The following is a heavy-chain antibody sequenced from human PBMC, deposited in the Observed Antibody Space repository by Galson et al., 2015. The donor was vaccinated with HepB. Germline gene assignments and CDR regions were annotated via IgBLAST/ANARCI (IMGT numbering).Heavy chain of an antibody. D-gene: IGHD1-26*01. CDR2: IVVGSGNT. CDR1: GFTFTSSA. Sequence: SVKVSCKASGFTFTSSAVQWVRQARGQRLEWIGWIVVGSGNTNYAQKFQERVTITRDMSTSTAYMELSSLGSEDTAVYYCAAGVGGDYHYGMDVWGQGTTVTVSS. V-gene: IGHV1-58*01. J-gene: IGHJ6*02. CDR3: AAGVGGDYHYGMDV.